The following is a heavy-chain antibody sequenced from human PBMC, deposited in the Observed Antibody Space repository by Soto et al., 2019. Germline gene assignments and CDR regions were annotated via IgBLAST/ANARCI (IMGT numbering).Heavy chain of an antibody. D-gene: IGHD3-22*01. V-gene: IGHV3-30*04. CDR1: GFSFSNYP. J-gene: IGHJ4*02. CDR2: ISYDGNEK. CDR3: AKGRINYDDRSGYYDY. Sequence: QVQLVESGGGVVQPGTSLRLSCAASGFSFSNYPMHWVRQAPGKGLEWLAVISYDGNEKYYVDSVKGRFIISRDNSQNPLYVQMNRLRAEDTGVYYCAKGRINYDDRSGYYDYWGQGTLVTVSS.